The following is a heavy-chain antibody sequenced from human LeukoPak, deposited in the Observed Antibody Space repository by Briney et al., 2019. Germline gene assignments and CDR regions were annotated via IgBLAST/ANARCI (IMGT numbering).Heavy chain of an antibody. Sequence: GGSLRLSCAASGFTFSSYAMSWVRQAPGKGLEWVSGISGSGDNTYYADSVKGRFTISRDNSKNTLYLQMNSLRAEDTAVYYCAKDAYYDYVWGSYRSNWFDPWGQGTLVTVSS. J-gene: IGHJ5*02. D-gene: IGHD3-16*02. CDR1: GFTFSSYA. V-gene: IGHV3-23*01. CDR2: ISGSGDNT. CDR3: AKDAYYDYVWGSYRSNWFDP.